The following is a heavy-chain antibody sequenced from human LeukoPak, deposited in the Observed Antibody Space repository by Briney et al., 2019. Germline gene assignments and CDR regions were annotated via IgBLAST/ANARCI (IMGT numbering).Heavy chain of an antibody. CDR1: GGSISSYY. D-gene: IGHD6-19*01. V-gene: IGHV4-59*01. CDR2: IYYSGST. Sequence: PSETLSLTXTVSGGSISSYYWSWIRQPPGKGLEWIGYIYYSGSTNYNPSLKSRVTISVDTSKNQFSLKLSSVTAADTAVYYCARDIAVAGIGWFDPWGQGTLVTVSS. J-gene: IGHJ5*02. CDR3: ARDIAVAGIGWFDP.